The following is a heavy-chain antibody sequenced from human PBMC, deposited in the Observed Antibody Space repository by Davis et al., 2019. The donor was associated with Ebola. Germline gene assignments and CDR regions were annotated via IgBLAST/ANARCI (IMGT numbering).Heavy chain of an antibody. CDR1: RYPIITGYY. Sequence: SETLSLTCTVSRYPIITGYYWGWIRQPPGKGLEWIGGIYHSGSTFYNPSLRSRVTMSVDTSKNQFSLKLTSVTAADTAMYYCASFTFGRGGYWGQGTLVTVSS. J-gene: IGHJ4*02. V-gene: IGHV4-38-2*02. CDR2: IYHSGST. D-gene: IGHD3-16*01. CDR3: ASFTFGRGGY.